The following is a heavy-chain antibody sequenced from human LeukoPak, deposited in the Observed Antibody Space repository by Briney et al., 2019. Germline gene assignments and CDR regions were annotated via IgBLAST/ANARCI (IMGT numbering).Heavy chain of an antibody. CDR3: ARDQSGPYYYYYGMDA. CDR2: INPSGGST. D-gene: IGHD1-1*01. Sequence: ASVKVSCKASGYTFTSYYMHWVRQAPGQGLEWMGIINPSGGSTSYAQKFQGRVTMTRDTSTSTVYMELSSLRSEDTAVYYCARDQSGPYYYYYGMDAWGQGTTVTVSS. CDR1: GYTFTSYY. V-gene: IGHV1-46*01. J-gene: IGHJ6*02.